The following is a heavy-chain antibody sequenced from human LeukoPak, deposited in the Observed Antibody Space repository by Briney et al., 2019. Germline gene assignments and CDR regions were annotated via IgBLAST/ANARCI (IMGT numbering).Heavy chain of an antibody. Sequence: SETLSLTCAVYGGSFSGYYWSWIRQPPGKGLEWIGEINHSGSTNYNPSLKSRVTISVDTSKNQFSLKLSSVTAADTAVYYCARVGSSWAPFDPWGQGTLVTVSS. CDR1: GGSFSGYY. V-gene: IGHV4-34*01. CDR3: ARVGSSWAPFDP. CDR2: INHSGST. J-gene: IGHJ5*02. D-gene: IGHD6-13*01.